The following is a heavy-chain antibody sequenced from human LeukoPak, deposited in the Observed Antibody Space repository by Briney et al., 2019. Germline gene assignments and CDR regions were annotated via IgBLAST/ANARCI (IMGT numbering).Heavy chain of an antibody. CDR3: ARKLRLGGNWFDP. V-gene: IGHV1-69*13. J-gene: IGHJ5*02. CDR2: IIPISGTT. D-gene: IGHD1-26*01. Sequence: GGSVKVSCKTSGGTFTSYAITWVRQAPGKGLEWMGKIIPISGTTNYAQKFQGRVTFTADESTSTAYMELSRLRSEDTALYDSARKLRLGGNWFDPWGQGTVVTVS. CDR1: GGTFTSYA.